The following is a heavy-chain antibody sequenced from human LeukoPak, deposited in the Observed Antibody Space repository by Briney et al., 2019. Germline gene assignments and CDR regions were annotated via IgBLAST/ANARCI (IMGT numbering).Heavy chain of an antibody. CDR3: ARGTMFPYYFDY. D-gene: IGHD3-10*02. CDR2: ISSSNSYI. V-gene: IGHV3-21*01. J-gene: IGHJ4*02. CDR1: GFKFSSYS. Sequence: PGGSLRLSCAASGFKFSSYSMKWVRQAPGKGLEWVSFISSSNSYIYYADSVKGRFTISRDNAKNSLYLQMNSLRAEDTAVYYCARGTMFPYYFDYWGQGTLVTVSS.